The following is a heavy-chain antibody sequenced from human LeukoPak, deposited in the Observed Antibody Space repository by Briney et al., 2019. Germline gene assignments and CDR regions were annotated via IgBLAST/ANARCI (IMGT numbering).Heavy chain of an antibody. Sequence: GSLRLSCAASGFTFNNYLMSWVRQAPGKGLEWVSVLFTGGGRTLYADSVKGRFTISGDTSRTTIYLQMNGLRAEDTAVYYCAKECDYSPGHKFDLWGQGTLVTVSS. D-gene: IGHD3-10*01. V-gene: IGHV3-23*01. CDR1: GFTFNNYL. CDR3: AKECDYSPGHKFDL. J-gene: IGHJ4*02. CDR2: LFTGGGRT.